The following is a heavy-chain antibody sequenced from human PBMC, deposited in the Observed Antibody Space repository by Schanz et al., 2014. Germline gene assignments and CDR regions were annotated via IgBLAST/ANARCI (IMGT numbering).Heavy chain of an antibody. Sequence: QVQLVESGGGLVKPGGSLRLSCAASGLTFSDYYMSWIRQAPGKGLEWVANIGYDGSEKYYVDSVKGRFTISRDNSKDTLYLQMSGLTPEDTAVYYCARGPIPIQGVPMDFWGQGTLGTVSS. V-gene: IGHV3-33*08. CDR2: IGYDGSEK. J-gene: IGHJ4*02. D-gene: IGHD3-10*01. CDR3: ARGPIPIQGVPMDF. CDR1: GLTFSDYY.